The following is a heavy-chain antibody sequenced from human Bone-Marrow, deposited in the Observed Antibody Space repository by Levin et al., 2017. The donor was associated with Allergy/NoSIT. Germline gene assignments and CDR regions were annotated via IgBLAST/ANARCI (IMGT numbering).Heavy chain of an antibody. CDR3: ASPSRQSSSWPFDI. CDR2: IYSGGST. D-gene: IGHD6-13*01. CDR1: GFTVSSNY. Sequence: QPGGSLRLSCAASGFTVSSNYMSWVRQAPGKGLEWVSVIYSGGSTYYADSVKGRFTISRDNSKNTLYLQMNSLRAEDTAVYYCASPSRQSSSWPFDIWGQGTMVTVSS. V-gene: IGHV3-53*01. J-gene: IGHJ3*02.